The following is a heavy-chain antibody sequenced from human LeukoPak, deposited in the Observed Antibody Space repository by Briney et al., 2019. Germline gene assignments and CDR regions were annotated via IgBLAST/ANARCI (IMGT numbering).Heavy chain of an antibody. CDR3: ARSSGWYSGDWFDP. J-gene: IGHJ5*02. Sequence: ASVKVSCKASGYTFTGYYMHWVRQAPGQGLEWMGWINPNSGGTNYAQKFQGRVTMTRDTSISTAYMELSRLRSDDTAVYYCARSSGWYSGDWFDPWGQGTLVTVSS. CDR2: INPNSGGT. D-gene: IGHD6-19*01. V-gene: IGHV1-2*02. CDR1: GYTFTGYY.